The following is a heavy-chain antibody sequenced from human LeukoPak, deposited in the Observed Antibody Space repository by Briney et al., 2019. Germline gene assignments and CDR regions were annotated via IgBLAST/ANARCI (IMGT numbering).Heavy chain of an antibody. J-gene: IGHJ3*02. CDR1: GFTFSSYG. D-gene: IGHD3-3*01. CDR3: AKDGAPITIFGVAKWSI. CDR2: IRYDGSNK. V-gene: IGHV3-30*02. Sequence: QPGGSLRLSCAASGFTFSSYGMHWVRQAPGKGLEWVAFIRYDGSNKYYADSVKGRFTISRDNSKNTLYLQMNSLRAEDTAVYYCAKDGAPITIFGVAKWSIWGQGTMVTVSS.